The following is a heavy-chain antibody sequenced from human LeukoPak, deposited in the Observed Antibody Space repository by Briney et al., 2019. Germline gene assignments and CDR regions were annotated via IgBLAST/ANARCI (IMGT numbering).Heavy chain of an antibody. CDR2: MYYSGST. CDR1: GGSITSTSHY. CDR3: ARHCLGCDYGMDV. V-gene: IGHV4-39*01. Sequence: PSETLSLTCTVSGGSITSTSHYWGWIRQPPRTGLEWIASMYYSGSTYYNPTLKSRVIIPVDTSKNQFSLKLGAVTASDTAVYYCARHCLGCDYGMDVWGRGTTVSVSS. J-gene: IGHJ6*02. D-gene: IGHD7-27*01.